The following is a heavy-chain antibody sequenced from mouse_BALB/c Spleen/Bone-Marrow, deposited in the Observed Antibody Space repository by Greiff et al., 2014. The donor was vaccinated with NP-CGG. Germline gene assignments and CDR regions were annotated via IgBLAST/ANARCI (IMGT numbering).Heavy chain of an antibody. Sequence: DVQLVESGAELVKPGASVKLSCTASGFNIKDTYMHWVKQRPEQGLEWIGRIDPANGNTKYDPKFQGKATITADTSPNTAYLQLSSLTSEDTAVYYCARYYYGSSYFDYWGQGTTLTVSS. CDR2: IDPANGNT. V-gene: IGHV14-3*02. J-gene: IGHJ2*01. CDR1: GFNIKDTY. D-gene: IGHD1-1*01. CDR3: ARYYYGSSYFDY.